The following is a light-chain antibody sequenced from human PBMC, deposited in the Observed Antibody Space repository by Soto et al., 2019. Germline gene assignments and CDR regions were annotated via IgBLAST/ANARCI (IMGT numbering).Light chain of an antibody. Sequence: ETPVNMSRFALSATEGDRVTITCQASQDIDNYLNWYQQKPGKAPKLLIYGASNLEPGVPSRFSGSGSGTDFTFTITSVQPEDIATYYCVPSYLPIPFAQVTRLEI. J-gene: IGKJ5*01. CDR2: GAS. CDR1: QDIDNY. V-gene: IGKV1-33*01. CDR3: VPSYLPIP.